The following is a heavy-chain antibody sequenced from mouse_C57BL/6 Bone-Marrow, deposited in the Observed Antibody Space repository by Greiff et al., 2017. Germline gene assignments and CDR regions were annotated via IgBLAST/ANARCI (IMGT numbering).Heavy chain of an antibody. CDR3: ARGTAAQATFAY. CDR1: GYTFTDYN. D-gene: IGHD3-2*02. J-gene: IGHJ3*01. CDR2: INPNNGGT. V-gene: IGHV1-22*01. Sequence: EVQLQQSGPELVKPGASVKMSCKASGYTFTDYNMHWVKQSHGKSLEWIGYINPNNGGTSYNQKFKGKATLTVNKSSSTAYMELRSLTSEDSAVYYCARGTAAQATFAYWGQGTLVTVSA.